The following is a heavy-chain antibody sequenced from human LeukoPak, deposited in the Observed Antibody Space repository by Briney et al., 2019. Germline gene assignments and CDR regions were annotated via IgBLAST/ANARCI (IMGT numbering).Heavy chain of an antibody. D-gene: IGHD5-12*01. V-gene: IGHV3-74*01. CDR1: GFTFKLYW. CDR2: INHDGSDT. Sequence: PGGSLRLSCAASGFTFKLYWMHWVRQVPGRGPMWVSRINHDGSDTIYADSVKGRFTISRDDAKNTLYLQMNNLRAEDTAVYYCVREGAKRGYSGYDAMYWVQGALVIVSS. CDR3: VREGAKRGYSGYDAMY. J-gene: IGHJ4*02.